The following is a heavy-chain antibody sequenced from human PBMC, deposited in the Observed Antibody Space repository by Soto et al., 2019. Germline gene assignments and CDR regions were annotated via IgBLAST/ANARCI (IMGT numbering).Heavy chain of an antibody. CDR2: IYPGDSDT. CDR3: ARHGVGDILAGQPDY. J-gene: IGHJ4*02. V-gene: IGHV5-51*01. D-gene: IGHD3-9*01. CDR1: GYSFTSYW. Sequence: EVQLVQSGAEVKKPGESLKISCKGSGYSFTSYWIDWVRQMPGKGLEWMGIIYPGDSDTRYSPSFQGQVTISADKSISTADRQWSSLKASDTAVYYCARHGVGDILAGQPDYWGQGTLVTVSS.